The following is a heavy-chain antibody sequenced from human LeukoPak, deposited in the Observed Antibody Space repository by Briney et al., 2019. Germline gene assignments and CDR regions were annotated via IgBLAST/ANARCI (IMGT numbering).Heavy chain of an antibody. J-gene: IGHJ3*02. CDR3: AVGIAAAGTDDAFGI. V-gene: IGHV1-69*06. CDR1: GGTFSSYA. D-gene: IGHD6-13*01. CDR2: IIPIFGTA. Sequence: SVKVSCKASGGTFSSYAISWVRQAPGQGLEWMGGIIPIFGTANYAQKFQGGVTITADKSTSTAYMELSSLRSEDTAVYYCAVGIAAAGTDDAFGIWGQGTMVTVSS.